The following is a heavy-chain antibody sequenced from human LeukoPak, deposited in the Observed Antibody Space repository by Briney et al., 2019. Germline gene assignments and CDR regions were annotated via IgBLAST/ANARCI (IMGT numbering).Heavy chain of an antibody. D-gene: IGHD6-13*01. J-gene: IGHJ3*02. Sequence: SETLSLTCTVSGGSIGLYYWAWIRQPPGKGLEWIGYIFHTGSTNYNPSLKSRLTISVDTSRNQFSLRLSSVTAADTAVYYCARPWRAAAGREEAFDIWGQGTMVTVSS. CDR1: GGSIGLYY. CDR3: ARPWRAAAGREEAFDI. CDR2: IFHTGST. V-gene: IGHV4-59*08.